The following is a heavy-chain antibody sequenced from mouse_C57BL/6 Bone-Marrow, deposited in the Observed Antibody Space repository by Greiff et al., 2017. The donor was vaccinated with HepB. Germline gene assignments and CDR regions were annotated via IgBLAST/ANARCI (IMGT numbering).Heavy chain of an antibody. D-gene: IGHD2-1*01. CDR3: AREANGNYLYYFDY. CDR1: GYTFTSYW. J-gene: IGHJ2*01. CDR2: IHPNSGST. Sequence: VQLQQPGAELVKPGASVKLSCKASGYTFTSYWMHWVKQRPGQGLEWIGMIHPNSGSTNYNEKFKSKATLTVDKSSSTAYMQLSSLTSEDSAVYYCAREANGNYLYYFDYWGQGTTLTVSS. V-gene: IGHV1-64*01.